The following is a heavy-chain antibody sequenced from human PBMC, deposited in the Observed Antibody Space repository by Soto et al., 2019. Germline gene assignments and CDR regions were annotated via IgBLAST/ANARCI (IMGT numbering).Heavy chain of an antibody. CDR2: TINKANSYTT. J-gene: IGHJ6*02. D-gene: IGHD2-2*01. V-gene: IGHV3-72*01. CDR1: GFTFSDHY. CDR3: ARGGYCSSTSCNSDYYGIDV. Sequence: GGSLRLSCAGSGFTFSDHYMDWVRQAPGKGLEWVGRTINKANSYTTEYAASVKGRFTISRDDSQDSLYLQMNSLKTEDTAVYYCARGGYCSSTSCNSDYYGIDVWGQGTTVTVSS.